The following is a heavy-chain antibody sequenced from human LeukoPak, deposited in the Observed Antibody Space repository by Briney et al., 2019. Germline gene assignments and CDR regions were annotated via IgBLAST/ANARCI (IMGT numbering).Heavy chain of an antibody. CDR2: IWSDGSNE. CDR1: GFTFSNAG. J-gene: IGHJ6*03. V-gene: IGHV3-33*06. Sequence: PGRSLRLSCAASGFTFSNAGMYWVRQPPGKGLEWVAVIWSDGSNEYYADSVKGRFTISRDNSKVTLYLQMNSLRAEDTALYYCAKGISGYYYYMDVWGKGTTVIVSS. D-gene: IGHD2-15*01. CDR3: AKGISGYYYYMDV.